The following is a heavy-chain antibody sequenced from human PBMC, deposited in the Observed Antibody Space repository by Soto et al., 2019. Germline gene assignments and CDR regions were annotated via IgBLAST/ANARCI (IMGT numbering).Heavy chain of an antibody. CDR1: GYTFTGYY. CDR3: ARDRYSRGWKGSFDY. Sequence: ASVKVSCKASGYTFTGYYMHWVRQAPGQGLEWMGWINPNSGGTNYAQKFQGWVTMTRDTSISTAYMELSRLRSDDTAVYYCARDRYSRGWKGSFDYWGQGTLVTVS. CDR2: INPNSGGT. J-gene: IGHJ4*02. D-gene: IGHD6-19*01. V-gene: IGHV1-2*04.